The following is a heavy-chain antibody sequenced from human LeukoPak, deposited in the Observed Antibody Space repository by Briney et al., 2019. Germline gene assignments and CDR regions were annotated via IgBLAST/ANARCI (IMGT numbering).Heavy chain of an antibody. CDR1: GFTFSSYT. CDR2: ISSSGTYI. V-gene: IGHV3-21*03. Sequence: GGSLRLSCAASGFTFSSYTMTWVRQAPGKGLEWVSSISSSGTYIYYAASQKRRFTISRDNAKNSLYLQMNSLRAEDTAVYYCARDSRSGYSFDYWGQGTLVTVSS. CDR3: ARDSRSGYSFDY. J-gene: IGHJ4*02. D-gene: IGHD5-18*01.